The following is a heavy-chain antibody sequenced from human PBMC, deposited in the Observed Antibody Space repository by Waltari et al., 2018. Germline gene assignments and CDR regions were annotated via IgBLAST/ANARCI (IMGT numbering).Heavy chain of an antibody. CDR2: GDWDDEK. CDR1: GFSLTTGGMC. CDR3: ARIIGASYGGGTFDY. D-gene: IGHD2-8*01. J-gene: IGHJ4*02. V-gene: IGHV2-70*17. Sequence: QVTLRESGPALVKPTQTLTLTCTFSGFSLTTGGMCVGWIRQPPGKALEWLARGDWDDEKFYSTSLRTRLSISKDTSKNQVVLTMSNMDPVDTATYYCARIIGASYGGGTFDYWGQGILVTVSS.